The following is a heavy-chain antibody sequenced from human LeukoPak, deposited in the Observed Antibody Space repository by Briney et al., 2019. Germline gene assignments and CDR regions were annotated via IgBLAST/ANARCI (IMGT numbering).Heavy chain of an antibody. CDR1: GGSISSVGYY. J-gene: IGHJ5*02. CDR3: ARGADCSGGSCYPGNWFDP. D-gene: IGHD2-15*01. Sequence: PSETLSLTCTVSGGSISSVGYYWRWLRQHPGTGLEWIGYIYCSGSTYYNPSLKSRATTSVDTSKNQFSLKLSSVTAADTAVYSCARGADCSGGSCYPGNWFDPWGQGTLVTVSS. V-gene: IGHV4-31*03. CDR2: IYCSGST.